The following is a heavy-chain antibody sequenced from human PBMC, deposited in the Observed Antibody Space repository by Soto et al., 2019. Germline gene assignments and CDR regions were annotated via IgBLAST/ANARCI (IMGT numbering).Heavy chain of an antibody. V-gene: IGHV4-61*01. Sequence: SETLSLTCTVSGGSVSSGSYYWSWIRQPPGKGLEWIGYIYYSGSTNYNPSLKSRVTISVDTSKNQFSLKLSSVTAADTAVYYCARGGRIAAAGADYYYMDVWGKGTTVTVS. D-gene: IGHD6-13*01. CDR1: GGSVSSGSYY. CDR2: IYYSGST. CDR3: ARGGRIAAAGADYYYMDV. J-gene: IGHJ6*03.